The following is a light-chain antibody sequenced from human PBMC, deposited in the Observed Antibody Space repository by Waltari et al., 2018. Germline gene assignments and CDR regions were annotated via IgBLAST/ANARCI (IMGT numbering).Light chain of an antibody. CDR2: RSD. J-gene: IGLJ3*02. CDR3: ASWDDSLNGHWV. Sequence: QSVLTQPPSASGTPVQRATISCSGSASNIGGNLVNWYQQLPGKAPKLLIYRSDQRPSGVPDRFSASKTGTSASLAISGLQSEDEADYFCASWDDSLNGHWVFGGGTKVTVL. V-gene: IGLV1-44*01. CDR1: ASNIGGNL.